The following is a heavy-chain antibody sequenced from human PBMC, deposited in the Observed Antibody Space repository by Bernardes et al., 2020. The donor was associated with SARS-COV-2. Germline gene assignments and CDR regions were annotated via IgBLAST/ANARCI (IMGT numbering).Heavy chain of an antibody. J-gene: IGHJ6*02. Sequence: GSLRLSCTASGFTFSIYAMSWVRQAPGTGLEWVSAISGRGGSTCYADSVRGRFTISRDNSKNTLYMQMNSLRAEDTAVYYCAKVIAAAGKDGVFDYYYYGMDVWGQGTTVTVSS. CDR1: GFTFSIYA. D-gene: IGHD6-13*01. V-gene: IGHV3-23*01. CDR3: AKVIAAAGKDGVFDYYYYGMDV. CDR2: ISGRGGST.